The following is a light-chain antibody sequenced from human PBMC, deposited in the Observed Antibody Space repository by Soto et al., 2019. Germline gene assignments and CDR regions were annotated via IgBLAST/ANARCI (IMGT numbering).Light chain of an antibody. V-gene: IGKV1-33*01. CDR3: QQYDNLPLT. Sequence: DIQMTQSPSSLSASVGDRVTITCQASQDISNYLNWYQQKPGKAPKLLIYDASNLETGVPSRFSGSGSGTDFTFTISSLQPEDIATYYCQQYDNLPLTFGGGTKVEX. CDR1: QDISNY. CDR2: DAS. J-gene: IGKJ4*01.